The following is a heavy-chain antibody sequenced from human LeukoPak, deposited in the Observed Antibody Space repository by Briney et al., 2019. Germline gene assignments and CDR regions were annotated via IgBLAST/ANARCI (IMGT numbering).Heavy chain of an antibody. CDR2: IHPSGML. J-gene: IGHJ4*02. V-gene: IGHV4-31*03. Sequence: PSETLSLTCTVSGASFNSDDQYWNWIRQSPGKGLEWIGSIHPSGMLYNNPSLESRVTMSRDTSKNQFSLNLNSVTAADTAVYYCARIRRDSGDWYADDYWGQGTLVTVSS. CDR3: ARIRRDSGDWYADDY. D-gene: IGHD6-19*01. CDR1: GASFNSDDQY.